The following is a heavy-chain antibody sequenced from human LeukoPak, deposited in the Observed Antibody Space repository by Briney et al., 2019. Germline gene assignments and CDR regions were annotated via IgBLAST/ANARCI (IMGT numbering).Heavy chain of an antibody. CDR1: GFIFSPYW. Sequence: GGSLRLSCAASGFIFSPYWVTWVRQAPGMGLEWVANMKEDGGEKFYVDSVGRRFTISRDNAKNSVYLQMNSLRVEDTGVYYCSRVRTEWYIDLWGRGTLVTVST. J-gene: IGHJ2*01. CDR2: MKEDGGEK. V-gene: IGHV3-7*01. CDR3: SRVRTEWYIDL. D-gene: IGHD2-8*02.